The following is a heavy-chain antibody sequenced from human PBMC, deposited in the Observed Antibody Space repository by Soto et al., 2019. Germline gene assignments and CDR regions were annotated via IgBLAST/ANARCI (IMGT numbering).Heavy chain of an antibody. Sequence: GGSLRLSCAVSGFPFSTYGFHWVRQPPGKGLEWVAVIVSDGSAKYHADSVEGRFTISRDNSKDTLYLQMNSLRAEDTAVYYCARDDAFGNENGFDVWGQGTMVTVSS. D-gene: IGHD1-1*01. J-gene: IGHJ3*01. CDR2: IVSDGSAK. CDR1: GFPFSTYG. CDR3: ARDDAFGNENGFDV. V-gene: IGHV3-33*01.